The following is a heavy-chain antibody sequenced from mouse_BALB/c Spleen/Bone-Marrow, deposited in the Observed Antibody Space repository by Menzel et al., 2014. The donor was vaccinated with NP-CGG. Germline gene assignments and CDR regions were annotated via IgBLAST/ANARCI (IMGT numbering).Heavy chain of an antibody. CDR2: IHYRGST. D-gene: IGHD1-1*01. CDR1: GYSITSGYR. Sequence: VQLQQSGPDLVKPSQSLSLPCTVTGYSITSGYRWHWIRQFPGNKLEWMGYIHYRGSTNYNPSLKSRISITRDTSKNQFSLQLNSVTTEDTATYYCTRETTAVADFDYWGQGATLTVTS. J-gene: IGHJ2*01. V-gene: IGHV3-1*02. CDR3: TRETTAVADFDY.